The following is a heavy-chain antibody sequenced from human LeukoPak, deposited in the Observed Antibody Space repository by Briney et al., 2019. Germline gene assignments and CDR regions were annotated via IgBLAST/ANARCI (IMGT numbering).Heavy chain of an antibody. Sequence: SSQTLSLICTVAAGSINSGEYYWSWIRQSPGKGLEWIGYIYFNGRTFYNPYLKSRVSMSVDTSKNLFSLRLSSVTAADTALYFCARDAPYAPPLDYWGQGTLVTVSS. D-gene: IGHD3-16*01. CDR1: AGSINSGEYY. J-gene: IGHJ4*02. CDR2: IYFNGRT. CDR3: ARDAPYAPPLDY. V-gene: IGHV4-30-4*01.